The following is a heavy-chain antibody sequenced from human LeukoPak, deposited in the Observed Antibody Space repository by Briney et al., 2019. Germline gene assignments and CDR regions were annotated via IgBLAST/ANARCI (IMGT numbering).Heavy chain of an antibody. CDR2: IKQDGSEK. V-gene: IGHV3-7*03. CDR3: ARVTLYVRGYFDY. Sequence: GGSLRLSCAASGFTFSSYWMSWVRQAPGKGLEWVANIKQDGSEKYYVDSVKGRFTISRDNAKNSLYLQMNSLRAEDTAVYYCARVTLYVRGYFDYWGQGTLVTVSS. D-gene: IGHD3-16*01. J-gene: IGHJ4*02. CDR1: GFTFSSYW.